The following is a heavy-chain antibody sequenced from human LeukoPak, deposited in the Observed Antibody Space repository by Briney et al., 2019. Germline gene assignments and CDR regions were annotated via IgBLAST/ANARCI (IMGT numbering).Heavy chain of an antibody. D-gene: IGHD5-12*01. Sequence: SETLSLTCTVSGYSISSGYYWGWIRQPPGKGLEWIGSIYHSGSTYYNPSLKSRVTISVDTSKNQFSLKLSSVTAADTAVYYCARKYSGYDYGQNAFDIWGQGTMVTVSS. J-gene: IGHJ3*02. CDR3: ARKYSGYDYGQNAFDI. CDR1: GYSISSGYY. CDR2: IYHSGST. V-gene: IGHV4-38-2*02.